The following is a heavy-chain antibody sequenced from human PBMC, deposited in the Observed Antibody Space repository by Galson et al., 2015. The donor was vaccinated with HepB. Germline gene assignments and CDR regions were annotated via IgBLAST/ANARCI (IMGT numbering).Heavy chain of an antibody. CDR1: GFTFSSYA. Sequence: SLRLSCAASGFTFSSYAMHWVRQAQGKGLEWVAVISYDGSNKYYADSVKGRFTISRDNSKNTLYLQMNGLRAENTAVYYCAREGDDYGDYVSGDYYGMDVWGQGTTVTVSS. CDR3: AREGDDYGDYVSGDYYGMDV. CDR2: ISYDGSNK. D-gene: IGHD4-17*01. V-gene: IGHV3-30-3*01. J-gene: IGHJ6*02.